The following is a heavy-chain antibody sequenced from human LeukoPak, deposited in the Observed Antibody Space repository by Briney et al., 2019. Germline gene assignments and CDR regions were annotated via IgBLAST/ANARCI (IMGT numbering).Heavy chain of an antibody. CDR3: ARSEWLLYGGWFDP. J-gene: IGHJ5*02. V-gene: IGHV4-59*01. CDR2: IYYSGST. D-gene: IGHD3-3*01. CDR1: GGSISSYY. Sequence: SETLSLTCTVSGGSISSYYWSWIRQPPGKGLEWIGYIYYSGSTNYNPSLKSRVTISVDTSKNQFSLKLSSVTAADTAVYYCARSEWLLYGGWFDPWGQGTLVTVSS.